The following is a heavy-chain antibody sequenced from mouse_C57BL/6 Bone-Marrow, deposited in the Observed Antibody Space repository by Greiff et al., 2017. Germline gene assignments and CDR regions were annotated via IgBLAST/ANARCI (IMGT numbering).Heavy chain of an antibody. CDR2: IHPNRGST. D-gene: IGHD1-1*01. CDR3: ARSGLRYPAWFAY. Sequence: QVQLQQPGAELVKPGASVKLSCKASGYTFTSYWMHWVKQRPGQGLEWIGMIHPNRGSTNYNEKFKSKATLTVDKSSSTAYMQLSSLTSEDSAFYYCARSGLRYPAWFAYWGQGTLVTVAA. V-gene: IGHV1-64*01. CDR1: GYTFTSYW. J-gene: IGHJ3*01.